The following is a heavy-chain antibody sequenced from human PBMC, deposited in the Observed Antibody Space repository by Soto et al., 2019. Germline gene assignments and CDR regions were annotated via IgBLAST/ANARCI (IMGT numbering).Heavy chain of an antibody. Sequence: EVQLVESGGGLIQPGGSLRLSCAASGLTVSNNYMSWVRQAPGKGLEWVSVIYSGGNTNYADSVKGRFIISRDNSKNTVHLQMNNLRAEDTAVYYCARGPNDGFIWGQGTKVTVSS. CDR2: IYSGGNT. J-gene: IGHJ3*02. D-gene: IGHD1-1*01. CDR3: ARGPNDGFI. CDR1: GLTVSNNY. V-gene: IGHV3-53*01.